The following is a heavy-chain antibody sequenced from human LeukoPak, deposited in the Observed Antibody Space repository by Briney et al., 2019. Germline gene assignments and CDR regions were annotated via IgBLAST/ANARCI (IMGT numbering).Heavy chain of an antibody. CDR3: AKGSASITMVQGVIDY. CDR1: GFTFSSYG. V-gene: IGHV3-30*18. D-gene: IGHD3-10*01. CDR2: ISYDGSNK. Sequence: GGSLRLSCAASGFTFSSYGMHWVRQAPGKGLEWVAVISYDGSNKYYADSVKGRFTISRDNSKNTLYLQMNSLRAEDTAVYYCAKGSASITMVQGVIDYWGQGTLVTVSS. J-gene: IGHJ4*02.